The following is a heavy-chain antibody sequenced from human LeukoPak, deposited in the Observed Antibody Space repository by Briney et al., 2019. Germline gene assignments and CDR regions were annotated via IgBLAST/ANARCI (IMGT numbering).Heavy chain of an antibody. CDR1: GYTFTSYY. J-gene: IGHJ4*02. CDR2: INPSGGST. V-gene: IGHV1-46*01. CDR3: ARTYSSSGCVDY. D-gene: IGHD6-13*01. Sequence: ASVKVPCMASGYTFTSYYLQWVRQAPGQGLEWMGIINPSGGSTTYAQKFQGRVTLTRDTSTTTVHMELSSLRSEDTAVYYCARTYSSSGCVDYWGQGTLATVSS.